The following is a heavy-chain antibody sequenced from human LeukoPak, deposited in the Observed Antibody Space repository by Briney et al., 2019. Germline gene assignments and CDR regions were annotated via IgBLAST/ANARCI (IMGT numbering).Heavy chain of an antibody. CDR2: ISGGGDIT. CDR1: GFAFNNYA. D-gene: IGHD2-2*01. J-gene: IGHJ4*02. CDR3: ARDRCSSTSCYSDY. V-gene: IGHV3-23*01. Sequence: GGSLRLSCAASGFAFNNYAMRWVRQAPGKGLEWVSVISGGGDITNYADSVKGRFTISRDNSKNSLYLQMNSLRAEDTAVYYCARDRCSSTSCYSDYWGQGTLVTVSS.